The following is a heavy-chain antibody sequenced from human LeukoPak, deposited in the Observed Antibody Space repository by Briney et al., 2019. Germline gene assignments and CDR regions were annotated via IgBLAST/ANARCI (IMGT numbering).Heavy chain of an antibody. CDR1: GYSFTSYW. V-gene: IGHV5-51*01. J-gene: IGHJ6*03. CDR2: IYPGNSDT. D-gene: IGHD2-2*01. Sequence: GESLKISCKGSGYSFTSYWIGWVRQMPGKGLEWMGIIYPGNSDTRYSPSFQGQVNISADKSISTAYLQWSSLKASDTAMYYCARHGVVTGGYYYYYMDVWGKGTTVTVSS. CDR3: ARHGVVTGGYYYYYMDV.